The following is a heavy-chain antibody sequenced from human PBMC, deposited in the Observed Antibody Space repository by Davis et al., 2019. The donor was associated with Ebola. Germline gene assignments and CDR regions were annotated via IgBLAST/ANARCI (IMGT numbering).Heavy chain of an antibody. CDR1: GFPFRTYG. J-gene: IGHJ4*02. CDR3: ARDLGAKTGTTIGDS. D-gene: IGHD1-1*01. Sequence: GESLKISCAASGFPFRTYGMNWVRQAPGKGLEWVAYTTSDSSDIFYADSVKGRFTLFKDNARNFLYLQMNVLRHEDTAVYYCARDLGAKTGTTIGDSWGQGTLVTVSS. V-gene: IGHV3-48*02. CDR2: TTSDSSDI.